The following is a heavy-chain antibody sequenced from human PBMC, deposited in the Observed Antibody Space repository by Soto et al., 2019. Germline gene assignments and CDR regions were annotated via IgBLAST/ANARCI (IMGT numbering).Heavy chain of an antibody. CDR1: GGSISSVDYY. V-gene: IGHV4-30-4*01. CDR2: IYYSGST. D-gene: IGHD5-18*01. Sequence: PSETLSLTCTVSGGSISSVDYYWIWIRQPPGKGLEWIGYIYYSGSTYYNPSLKSRVTISVDTSKNQFSLKLSSVTAADTAVYYCAIAFDTDMVHSGMDVWGKGTTAT. CDR3: AIAFDTDMVHSGMDV. J-gene: IGHJ6*03.